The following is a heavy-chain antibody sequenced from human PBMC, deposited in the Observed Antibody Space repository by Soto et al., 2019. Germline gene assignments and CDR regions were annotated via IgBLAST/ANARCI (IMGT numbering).Heavy chain of an antibody. V-gene: IGHV1-69*10. Sequence: EASVKVSCKASGGTFSSYAISWVRQAPGQGLEWMGGIIAIVGNTNYAQKFQGRVTMTADKSTSTAYMELSSLRSEDTAVYYCVGPLGDSSGSPHEGYWGQGTLVTVSS. D-gene: IGHD3-22*01. CDR1: GGTFSSYA. J-gene: IGHJ4*02. CDR3: VGPLGDSSGSPHEGY. CDR2: IIAIVGNT.